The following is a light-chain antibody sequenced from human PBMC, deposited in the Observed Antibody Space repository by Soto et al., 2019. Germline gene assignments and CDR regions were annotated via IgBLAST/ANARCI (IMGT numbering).Light chain of an antibody. CDR2: SNN. Sequence: QPVLTQPPSASGTPGQRVTISCSGSSSHIGRNTVNWYQQLPGTAPKLLIYSNNQRPSGVPDRVSGSKSGTSASLDFSGLQSEDEADYYCAAWDDTLTGWVFGGGTKLTVL. CDR1: SSHIGRNT. J-gene: IGLJ3*02. V-gene: IGLV1-44*01. CDR3: AAWDDTLTGWV.